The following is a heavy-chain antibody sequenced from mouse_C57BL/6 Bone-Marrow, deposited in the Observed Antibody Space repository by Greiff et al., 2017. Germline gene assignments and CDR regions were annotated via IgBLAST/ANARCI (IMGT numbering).Heavy chain of an antibody. J-gene: IGHJ3*01. V-gene: IGHV5-12*01. Sequence: EVHLVESGGGLVQPGGSLKLSCAASGFTFSDYYMYWVRQTPEKRLEWVAYISNGGGSTYYPDTVKGRFTISRDNAKNTLYLQMSRLKSEDTAMYYCARRAYWGQGTLVTVSA. CDR3: ARRAY. CDR2: ISNGGGST. CDR1: GFTFSDYY.